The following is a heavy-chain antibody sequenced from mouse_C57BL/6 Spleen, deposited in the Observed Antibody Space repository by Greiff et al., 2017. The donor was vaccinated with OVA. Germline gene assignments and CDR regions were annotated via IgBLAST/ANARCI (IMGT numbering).Heavy chain of an antibody. CDR3: ARHEGYIDY. Sequence: EVMLVESGGDLVKPGGSLKLSCAASGFTFSSYGMSWVRQTPDKRLEWVATISSGGSYTYYPDSVKGRFTISRDNAKNTLYLQMSSLKSEDTAMYYCARHEGYIDYWGQGTPLTVSS. CDR2: ISSGGSYT. J-gene: IGHJ2*01. V-gene: IGHV5-6*01. CDR1: GFTFSSYG.